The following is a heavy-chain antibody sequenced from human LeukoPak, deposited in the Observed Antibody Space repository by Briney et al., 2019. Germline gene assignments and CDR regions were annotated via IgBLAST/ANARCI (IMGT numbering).Heavy chain of an antibody. D-gene: IGHD6-13*01. Sequence: ASVKVSCKASGYTFTGYYMHWVRQAPGQGLEWMGWINPNSGGTSYAQKFQGRVTMTRDTSISTAYMELSRLRSDDTAVYYCAINELEYKQLGHLDYWGQGTLVTVSS. CDR1: GYTFTGYY. CDR3: AINELEYKQLGHLDY. V-gene: IGHV1-2*02. J-gene: IGHJ4*02. CDR2: INPNSGGT.